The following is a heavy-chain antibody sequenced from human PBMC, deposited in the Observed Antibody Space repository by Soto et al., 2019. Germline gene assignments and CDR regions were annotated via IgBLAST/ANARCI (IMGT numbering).Heavy chain of an antibody. Sequence: GASVKVSCKAPGYTFTSYGISWVRQAPGQGLEWMGWISAYNGNTNYAQKLQGRVTMTTDTSTSTAYMELRSLRSDDTAVYYCARGTRGATNYYYYGMDVWGQRTTVTVSS. D-gene: IGHD1-26*01. V-gene: IGHV1-18*04. CDR3: ARGTRGATNYYYYGMDV. CDR2: ISAYNGNT. CDR1: GYTFTSYG. J-gene: IGHJ6*02.